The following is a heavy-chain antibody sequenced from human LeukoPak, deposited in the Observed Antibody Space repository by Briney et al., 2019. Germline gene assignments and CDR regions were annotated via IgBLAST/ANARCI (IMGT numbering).Heavy chain of an antibody. CDR3: ARSPYSSRNYYYYMDV. D-gene: IGHD6-13*01. CDR1: GGSFSGYY. J-gene: IGHJ6*03. CDR2: INHSGST. Sequence: SETLSLTCAVYGGSFSGYYWSWIRQPPGKGLEWIGEINHSGSTNYNPSLKSRVTISVDTSKNQFSLKLSSVTAADTAVYYCARSPYSSRNYYYYMDVWGKGTTVTVSS. V-gene: IGHV4-34*01.